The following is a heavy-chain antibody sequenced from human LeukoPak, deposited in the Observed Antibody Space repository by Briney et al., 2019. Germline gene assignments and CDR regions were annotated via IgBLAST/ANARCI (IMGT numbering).Heavy chain of an antibody. D-gene: IGHD3-10*01. J-gene: IGHJ6*02. CDR3: ARAGYYYGSGSMRDYYYGVDV. CDR1: GGTFSSYA. V-gene: IGHV1-69*01. CDR2: IIPIFGTA. Sequence: ASVNVSCKASGGTFSSYAISWVRQAPGQGLEWMGGIIPIFGTANYAQKFQGRVTITADESTSTAYMELSSLRSEDTAVYYCARAGYYYGSGSMRDYYYGVDVWGQGTTVTVSS.